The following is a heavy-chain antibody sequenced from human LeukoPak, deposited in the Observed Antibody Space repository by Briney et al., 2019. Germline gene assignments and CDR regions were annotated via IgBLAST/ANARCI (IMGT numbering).Heavy chain of an antibody. CDR3: ARRDWVSGAVRAFDI. V-gene: IGHV3-11*04. D-gene: IGHD3-3*01. Sequence: GGSLRLSCVGSGFMFSDYYLSWIRQAPGKGLEWVSYISNDSVDKYYVDSVRGRFTISRDNAKKSMYLQMSGLRVEDTAVYYCARRDWVSGAVRAFDIRGEGKMVTVSS. CDR2: ISNDSVDK. J-gene: IGHJ3*02. CDR1: GFMFSDYY.